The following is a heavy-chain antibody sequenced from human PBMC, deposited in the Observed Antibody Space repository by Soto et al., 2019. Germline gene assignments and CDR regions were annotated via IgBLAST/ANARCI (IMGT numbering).Heavy chain of an antibody. J-gene: IGHJ2*01. CDR2: INPDGRGT. CDR3: AIVGQGAWYFDL. Sequence: EVQLVESGGGLVQPGGSLTLSCAASGFTFSSYWMHWVRQAPGKGVVWVSRINPDGRGTNYADSEKGRFTTSRDNAKNTLYLQMNSLRPEDTAVYYCAIVGQGAWYFDLWGRGTLVTVSS. V-gene: IGHV3-74*01. D-gene: IGHD1-26*01. CDR1: GFTFSSYW.